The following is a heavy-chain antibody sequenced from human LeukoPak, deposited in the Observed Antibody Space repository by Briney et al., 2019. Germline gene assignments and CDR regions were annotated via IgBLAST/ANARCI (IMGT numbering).Heavy chain of an antibody. CDR3: ARLNWNGNWFDP. Sequence: SETLSLTCTVSGGSISSYYWSCIRQPAGKGLEWIGRIYTSGSTNYNPSLKSRVTMSVDTSKNQFSLKLSSVTAADTAVYYCARLNWNGNWFDPWGQGTLVTVSS. CDR2: IYTSGST. V-gene: IGHV4-4*07. D-gene: IGHD1-1*01. CDR1: GGSISSYY. J-gene: IGHJ5*02.